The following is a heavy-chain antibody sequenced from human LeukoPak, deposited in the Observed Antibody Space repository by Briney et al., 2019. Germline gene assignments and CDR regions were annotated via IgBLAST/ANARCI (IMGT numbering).Heavy chain of an antibody. Sequence: SETLSLTCTVSGGSISSYYWNWIRQPPGKGLEWIGYIYYSGSTNYNPSLKSRVTISVDTSKNLFSLKLSSVTAADTAVYYCARTSRANYDFWSGYYNWWFDPWGQGTLVTVSS. CDR3: ARTSRANYDFWSGYYNWWFDP. CDR2: IYYSGST. V-gene: IGHV4-59*01. J-gene: IGHJ5*02. D-gene: IGHD3-3*01. CDR1: GGSISSYY.